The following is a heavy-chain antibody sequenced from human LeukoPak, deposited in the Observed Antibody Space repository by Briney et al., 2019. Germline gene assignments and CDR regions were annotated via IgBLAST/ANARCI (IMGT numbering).Heavy chain of an antibody. CDR3: MVTTRSGPFDY. CDR1: GFIFSRYW. J-gene: IGHJ4*02. CDR2: IKQDGSEK. V-gene: IGHV3-7*01. D-gene: IGHD1-1*01. Sequence: GGSLRLSCAASGFIFSRYWMNWVRQAPGKGLEWVANIKQDGSEKNYVDSVKGRFTISRDNAKNSLYLQMNSLRAEDTAVYYCMVTTRSGPFDYWGQGALVTVSS.